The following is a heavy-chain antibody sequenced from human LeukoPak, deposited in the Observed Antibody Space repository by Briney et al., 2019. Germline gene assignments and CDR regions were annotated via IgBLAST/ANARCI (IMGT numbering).Heavy chain of an antibody. CDR3: ARVGTGLLWFGELIDY. D-gene: IGHD3-10*01. Sequence: GGSLRLSCAASRFTFSSYAMHWVRQAPGKGLEWVAVRSYDGSNKYYADSVKGRFTISRDNSKNTLYLQMNSLRAEDTAVYYCARVGTGLLWFGELIDYWGQGTLVTLSS. CDR1: RFTFSSYA. J-gene: IGHJ4*02. CDR2: RSYDGSNK. V-gene: IGHV3-30-3*01.